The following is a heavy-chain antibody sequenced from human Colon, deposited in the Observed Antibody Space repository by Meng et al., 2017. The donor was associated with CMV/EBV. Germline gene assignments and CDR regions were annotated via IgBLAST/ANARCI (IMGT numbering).Heavy chain of an antibody. V-gene: IGHV1-69*04. CDR3: ARSLSGSSWSS. CDR2: IIPIVDKV. D-gene: IGHD6-13*01. Sequence: SVKVSCKASGGTSSSYAIHWVRQAPGQGLEWMGRIIPIVDKVDYAQKFQGRVTLSADKSTGTVYMELSSLTSEDTAMFYYARSLSGSSWSSWGQGTVVTVSS. CDR1: GGTSSSYA. J-gene: IGHJ4*02.